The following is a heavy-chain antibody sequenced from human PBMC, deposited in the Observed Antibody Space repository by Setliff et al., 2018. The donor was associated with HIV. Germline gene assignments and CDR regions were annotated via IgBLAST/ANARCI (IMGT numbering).Heavy chain of an antibody. V-gene: IGHV4-59*01. CDR1: GGSMNNYY. D-gene: IGHD3-10*01. Sequence: SETLSLTCAVSGGSMNNYYWNWIRQTPGKGLEWIGYIYENAYAHYTVSLRSRVTVSMDTSKNQFSLTLRSVTAADRAVYYCARAQMHRGVVSRSLYYFDYWGQGALVTVSS. CDR2: IYENAYA. CDR3: ARAQMHRGVVSRSLYYFDY. J-gene: IGHJ4*02.